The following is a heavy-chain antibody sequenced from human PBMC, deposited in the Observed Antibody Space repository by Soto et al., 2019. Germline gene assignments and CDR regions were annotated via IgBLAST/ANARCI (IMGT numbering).Heavy chain of an antibody. CDR2: INHSGST. J-gene: IGHJ6*03. V-gene: IGHV4-34*01. D-gene: IGHD2-15*01. Sequence: SETLSLTCAVYGGSFSGYYWSWIRQPPGKGLEWIGEINHSGSTNYNPSLKSRVTISVDTSKNQFSLKLSSVTAADTAVYYCARGLSYCSGGSCYFGYYYYYMDVWGKGTTVT. CDR3: ARGLSYCSGGSCYFGYYYYYMDV. CDR1: GGSFSGYY.